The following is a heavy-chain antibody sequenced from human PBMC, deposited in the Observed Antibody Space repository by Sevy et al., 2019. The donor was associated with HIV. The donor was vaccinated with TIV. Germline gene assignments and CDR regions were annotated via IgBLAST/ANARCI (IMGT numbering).Heavy chain of an antibody. V-gene: IGHV4-59*08. J-gene: IGHJ6*03. CDR2: IYYSGST. Sequence: SETLSLTCTVSGGSISSYYWSWIRQPPGKGLEWIGYIYYSGSTNYNPSLKSRVTISVDTSKNQFSLRLSSVTAADTAVYYCARNRDYSSSWLGLTSGYYYYYMDVWGKGTTVTVSS. D-gene: IGHD6-13*01. CDR1: GGSISSYY. CDR3: ARNRDYSSSWLGLTSGYYYYYMDV.